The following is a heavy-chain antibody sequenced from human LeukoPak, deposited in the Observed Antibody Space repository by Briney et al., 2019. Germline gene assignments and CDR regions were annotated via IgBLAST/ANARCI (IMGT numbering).Heavy chain of an antibody. Sequence: GASVKVSCKASGYTFTGYYMHWVRQAPGQGLEWMGWINHNSGGTNYAQKFQGRVTMTRDTSISTAYMELSRLRSDDTAVYYRARVAVAGTLAYWGQGTLVTVSS. CDR3: ARVAVAGTLAY. V-gene: IGHV1-2*02. D-gene: IGHD6-19*01. CDR2: INHNSGGT. J-gene: IGHJ4*02. CDR1: GYTFTGYY.